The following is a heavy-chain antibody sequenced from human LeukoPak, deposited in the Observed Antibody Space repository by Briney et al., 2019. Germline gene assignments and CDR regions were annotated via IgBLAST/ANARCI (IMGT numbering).Heavy chain of an antibody. CDR2: INHSGST. D-gene: IGHD3-3*01. Sequence: SETLSLTCAVYGGSFGGSYWSWIRQPPGKGLEWIGEINHSGSTNYNPSLKSRVTISVDTSKNQFSLKLSSVTAADTAVYYCARSSTIFGVVIRGPMGGMDVWGQGTTVTVSS. CDR3: ARSSTIFGVVIRGPMGGMDV. J-gene: IGHJ6*02. V-gene: IGHV4-34*01. CDR1: GGSFGGSY.